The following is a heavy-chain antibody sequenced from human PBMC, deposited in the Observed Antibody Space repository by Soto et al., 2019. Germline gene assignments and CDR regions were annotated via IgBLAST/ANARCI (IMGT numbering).Heavy chain of an antibody. D-gene: IGHD6-19*01. CDR2: IRSKANSYAT. Sequence: GGSLRLSCAASGFTFSGSAMHWVRQASGKGLEWVGRIRSKANSYATAYAASVKGRFTISRDDSKNTAYLQMNSLKTEDTAVYYCTRHDDSSGWSFDPWGQGTLVTVSS. CDR3: TRHDDSSGWSFDP. CDR1: GFTFSGSA. J-gene: IGHJ5*02. V-gene: IGHV3-73*01.